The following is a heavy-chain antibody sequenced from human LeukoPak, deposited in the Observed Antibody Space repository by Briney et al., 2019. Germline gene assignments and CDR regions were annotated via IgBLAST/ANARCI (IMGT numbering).Heavy chain of an antibody. CDR2: IYYSGST. D-gene: IGHD6-13*01. CDR1: GGSISTHY. Sequence: SETLPHTCSVSGGSISTHYWSWVRPPPGKGLEWIGYIYYSGSTNYNPSLKSRVTISVDTSKNQFSLKLSSVTAADTAMYYCANIAPGIVAAKEPFDCWGQGTLVTVPS. CDR3: ANIAPGIVAAKEPFDC. V-gene: IGHV4-59*11. J-gene: IGHJ4*02.